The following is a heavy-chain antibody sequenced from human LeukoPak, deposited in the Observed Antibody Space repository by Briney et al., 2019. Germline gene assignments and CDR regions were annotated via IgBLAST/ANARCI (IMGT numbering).Heavy chain of an antibody. CDR2: IYYDGTT. V-gene: IGHV4-39*07. Sequence: PSETLSLTCTVSGGSISSSSYYWGWIRQPPGKGLEWIGSIYYDGTTYYNPSLKSRVTISIDTSKKHFSLKLTSVTAADTAVYYCARGAPPQNWGQGTLVTVSS. CDR1: GGSISSSSYY. J-gene: IGHJ4*02. CDR3: ARGAPPQN.